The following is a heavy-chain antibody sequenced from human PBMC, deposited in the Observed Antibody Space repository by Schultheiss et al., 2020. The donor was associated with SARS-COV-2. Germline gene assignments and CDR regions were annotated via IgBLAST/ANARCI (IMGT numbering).Heavy chain of an antibody. V-gene: IGHV4-59*01. D-gene: IGHD5-18*01. CDR1: GGSISRYC. CDR2: IYYSGST. CDR3: AKEERGLQLWDLDY. J-gene: IGHJ4*02. Sequence: SQTLSLTCTVSGGSISRYCWSWIRQPPGKGLEWIGYIYYSGSTNYNPSLKSRVTISVDTSKNQFSLELASVTAADTAVYYCAKEERGLQLWDLDYWGQGALVTVSS.